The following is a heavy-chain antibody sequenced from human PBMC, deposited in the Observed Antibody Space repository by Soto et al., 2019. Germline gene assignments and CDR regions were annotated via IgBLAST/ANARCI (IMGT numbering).Heavy chain of an antibody. J-gene: IGHJ4*02. Sequence: PGGSLRLSCAASGLRLRNFAMSWVRQAPGKGLEWISTISGGGDSTYYADSVRGRFTVSRDDSKNTVYLQMNSLRAEDTAVYYCARGPRYGSYPAGFDYWGQGTLVTVSS. D-gene: IGHD1-26*01. CDR3: ARGPRYGSYPAGFDY. CDR2: ISGGGDST. V-gene: IGHV3-23*01. CDR1: GLRLRNFA.